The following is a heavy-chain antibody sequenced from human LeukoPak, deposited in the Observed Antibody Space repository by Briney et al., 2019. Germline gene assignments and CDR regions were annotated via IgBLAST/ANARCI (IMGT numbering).Heavy chain of an antibody. Sequence: SVKVSCKASGYTFTSYYMHWVRQAPGQGLEWMGGIIPIFGTANYAQKFQGRVTITADESTSTAYMELSSLRSEDTAVYYCARGGWVITRRGAFDIWGQGTMVTVSS. CDR1: GYTFTSYY. D-gene: IGHD3-22*01. CDR2: IIPIFGTA. V-gene: IGHV1-69*13. J-gene: IGHJ3*02. CDR3: ARGGWVITRRGAFDI.